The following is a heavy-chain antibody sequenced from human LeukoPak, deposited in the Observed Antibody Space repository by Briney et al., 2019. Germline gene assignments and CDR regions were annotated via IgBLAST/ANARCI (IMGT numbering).Heavy chain of an antibody. D-gene: IGHD2-21*01. Sequence: GGSLRLSCGASGFAFSGFRMSWVRQAPGRGLEWVSSISGNSADINNADSLKGRFTISRDNAMNSLYLQLNSLTVEDTAVYYCARLDWRGYWGQGTLVTVSS. J-gene: IGHJ4*02. CDR2: ISGNSADI. CDR3: ARLDWRGY. V-gene: IGHV3-21*01. CDR1: GFAFSGFR.